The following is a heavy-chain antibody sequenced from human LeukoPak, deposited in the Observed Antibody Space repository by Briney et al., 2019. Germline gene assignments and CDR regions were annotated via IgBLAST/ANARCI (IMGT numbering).Heavy chain of an antibody. D-gene: IGHD6-6*01. CDR1: GYTFTNYY. CDR2: INPNSGDT. V-gene: IGHV1-2*02. J-gene: IGHJ4*02. CDR3: TLEYSSSPGGY. Sequence: GASVKVSCKASGYTFTNYYMHWVRQAPGQGLEWMGWINPNSGDTHYAQKFQGRVTMTRDTSISTVYMEVNRLRSDDTAVFYCTLEYSSSPGGYWGQGTLVIVSS.